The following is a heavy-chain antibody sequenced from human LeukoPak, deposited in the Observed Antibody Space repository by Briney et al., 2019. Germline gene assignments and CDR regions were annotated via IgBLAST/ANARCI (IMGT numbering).Heavy chain of an antibody. J-gene: IGHJ6*02. D-gene: IGHD2-2*01. Sequence: GSLRLSCAVSGFNLSDYYMSWIRQAPGKGLEWVSYISSSGRTIYYADSVKGRFTISRDNAKNSLYLQMNSLRAEDTALYYCARDLADWVPAAPYYYYGMDVWGQGATVIVSS. CDR1: GFNLSDYY. CDR3: ARDLADWVPAAPYYYYGMDV. V-gene: IGHV3-11*01. CDR2: ISSSGRTI.